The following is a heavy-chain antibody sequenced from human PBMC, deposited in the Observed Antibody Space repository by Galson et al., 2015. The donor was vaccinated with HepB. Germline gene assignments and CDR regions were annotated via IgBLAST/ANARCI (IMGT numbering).Heavy chain of an antibody. V-gene: IGHV2-70*11. CDR1: GFSLSTSGMC. CDR3: ARNLVVPAAIRGYYYYYYMDV. J-gene: IGHJ6*03. CDR2: IDWDDDK. Sequence: PELVKPTQTLTLTCTFSGFSLSTSGMCVNWIRQPPGKALEWLARIDWDDDKYYSTSLKTRLTLSKDTSKNQVVLTMTNMDPVDTATYYCARNLVVPAAIRGYYYYYYMDVWGKGTTVTVSS. D-gene: IGHD2-2*02.